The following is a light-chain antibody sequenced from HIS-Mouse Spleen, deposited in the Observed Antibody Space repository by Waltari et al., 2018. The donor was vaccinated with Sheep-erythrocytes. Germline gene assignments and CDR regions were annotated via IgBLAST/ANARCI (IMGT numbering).Light chain of an antibody. CDR2: EVS. CDR3: SSYAGSNNWV. CDR1: SSDVGGYNY. V-gene: IGLV2-8*01. Sequence: QSALTQPPSASGSPGQSVTISCTGTSSDVGGYNYVSWYQQHPGKAPKLMIYEVSKRPSGGPDRFSGSKSGNTASLTVSGLQAEDEADYYCSSYAGSNNWVCGGGTKLTVL. J-gene: IGLJ3*02.